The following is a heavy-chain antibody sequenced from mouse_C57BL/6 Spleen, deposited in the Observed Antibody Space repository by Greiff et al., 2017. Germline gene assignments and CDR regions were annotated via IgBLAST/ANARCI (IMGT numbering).Heavy chain of an antibody. V-gene: IGHV1-81*01. CDR3: ARAYNGGAWFAY. CDR2: IYPRSGNT. Sequence: QVHVKQSGAELARPGASVKLSCKASGYTFTSYGISWVKQRTGQGLEWIGEIYPRSGNTYYNEKFKGKATLTADKSSSTAYMELRSLTSEDSAVYFCARAYNGGAWFAYWGQGTLVTVSA. J-gene: IGHJ3*01. D-gene: IGHD1-3*01. CDR1: GYTFTSYG.